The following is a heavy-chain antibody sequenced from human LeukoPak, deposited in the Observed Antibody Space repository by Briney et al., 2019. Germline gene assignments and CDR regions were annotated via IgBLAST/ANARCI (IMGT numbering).Heavy chain of an antibody. Sequence: PGGSLRLSCAASGFTFSSYSMNWVRQAPGKGLEWVSSISSSSSYKYYADSVKGRFTISRDNAKNSLYLQMNSLRAEDTAVYYCARVSGRYYDSSGYSLEGGFDYWGQGTLVTVSS. CDR1: GFTFSSYS. V-gene: IGHV3-21*01. J-gene: IGHJ4*02. CDR2: ISSSSSYK. D-gene: IGHD3-22*01. CDR3: ARVSGRYYDSSGYSLEGGFDY.